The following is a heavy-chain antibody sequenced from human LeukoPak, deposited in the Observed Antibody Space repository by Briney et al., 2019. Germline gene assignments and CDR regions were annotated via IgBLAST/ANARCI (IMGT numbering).Heavy chain of an antibody. CDR1: GGTFSSYA. CDR3: ARDHGNWKGPYYYYYGMDV. J-gene: IGHJ6*02. CDR2: IIPIFGTA. D-gene: IGHD1-20*01. V-gene: IGHV1-69*13. Sequence: SVKVSCKASGGTFSSYAISWVRQAPGQGLEWMGGIIPIFGTANYAQKFQGRVTITADESTSTAYMELGSLRSEDTAVYYCARDHGNWKGPYYYYYGMDVWGQGTTVTVSS.